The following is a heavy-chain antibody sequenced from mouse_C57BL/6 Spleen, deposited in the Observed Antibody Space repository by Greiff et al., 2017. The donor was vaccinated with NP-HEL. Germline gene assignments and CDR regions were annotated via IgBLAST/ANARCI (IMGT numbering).Heavy chain of an antibody. CDR2: ISYSGST. CDR3: ARTARIKY. Sequence: EVQLQQSGPGLVKPSQSLSLTCTVPGYSIPSGYGWNWIRQFAGNKLEWMGYISYSGSTNYNPSLKSRISITRDTSKNQFFLQLNSVTTEDTATYYCARTARIKYWGQGTTLTVSS. J-gene: IGHJ2*01. D-gene: IGHD1-2*01. CDR1: GYSIPSGYG. V-gene: IGHV3-2*02.